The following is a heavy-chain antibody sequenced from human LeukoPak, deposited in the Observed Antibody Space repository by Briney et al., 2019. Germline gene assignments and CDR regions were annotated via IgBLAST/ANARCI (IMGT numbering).Heavy chain of an antibody. Sequence: GGSLRLSCAASGFTFRSYWMSWVRQAPGKGLEWVANIKQDGSEKYYVDSVKGRFTISRDNSKNTLYLQMNSLRAEDTAVYYCAKTYDSSGYVYFQHWGRGTLVTVSS. CDR2: IKQDGSEK. V-gene: IGHV3-7*01. CDR1: GFTFRSYW. D-gene: IGHD3-22*01. J-gene: IGHJ1*01. CDR3: AKTYDSSGYVYFQH.